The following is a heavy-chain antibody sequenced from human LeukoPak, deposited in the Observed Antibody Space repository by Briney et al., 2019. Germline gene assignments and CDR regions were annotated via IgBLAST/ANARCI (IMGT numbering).Heavy chain of an antibody. V-gene: IGHV3-23*01. J-gene: IGHJ4*02. CDR2: ISGSGGST. CDR3: AKDQSYYDTSAYYDY. CDR1: GFTFSSYA. Sequence: GSLRLSCAASGFTFSSYAMSWVRQAPGKGLEWVSGISGSGGSTYYADSVKGRFTISRDTSNNTLYLQMNSLRAEDTAVYYCAKDQSYYDTSAYYDYWGQGTLVTVSS. D-gene: IGHD3-22*01.